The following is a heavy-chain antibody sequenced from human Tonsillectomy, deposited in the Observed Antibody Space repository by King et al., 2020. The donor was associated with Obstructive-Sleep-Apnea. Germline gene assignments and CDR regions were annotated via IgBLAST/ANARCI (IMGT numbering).Heavy chain of an antibody. D-gene: IGHD6-13*01. CDR3: AKDPGRLSIAPAVDYYYGMDV. V-gene: IGHV3-30*04. CDR1: GFTFSGYA. CDR2: ISYDGNTE. Sequence: VQLVESGGGVVQPGRSLRLSCVGSGFTFSGYAMDWVRQAPGKGLEWVALISYDGNTEYYADSVKGRFTISRDNSKSTLYLQMNSLRADDTAVYFCAKDPGRLSIAPAVDYYYGMDVWGYGTTVIVSS. J-gene: IGHJ6*04.